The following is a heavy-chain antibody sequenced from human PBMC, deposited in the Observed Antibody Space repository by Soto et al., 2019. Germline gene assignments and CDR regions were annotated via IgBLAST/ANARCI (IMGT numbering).Heavy chain of an antibody. CDR1: GFTFSSYG. V-gene: IGHV3-33*01. Sequence: QVQLVESGAGVVQPGRSLRLSCAASGFTFSSYGMHWVGQAPGKGLEWVAVIWYDGSNKYYADSVKGRFTISRDNSKNTLYLQMNSLRAEDTAVYYCARDGSYGSVYFDYWGQGTLVTVSS. D-gene: IGHD1-26*01. CDR2: IWYDGSNK. J-gene: IGHJ4*02. CDR3: ARDGSYGSVYFDY.